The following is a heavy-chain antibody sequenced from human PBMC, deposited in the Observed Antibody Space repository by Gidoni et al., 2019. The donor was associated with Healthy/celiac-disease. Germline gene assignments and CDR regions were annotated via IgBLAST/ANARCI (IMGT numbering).Heavy chain of an antibody. Sequence: QVQLVESGGGVVQPGRSLGLPCAASGFTFSSYGMHWVRQAPGKGREWVAVISYDGSNKYYADSVKGRFTISRDNSKNTLNLQMNSLRGEDTAVYYCAKGGFLEWFWGQGTLVTVSS. CDR3: AKGGFLEWF. CDR2: ISYDGSNK. V-gene: IGHV3-30*18. J-gene: IGHJ4*02. CDR1: GFTFSSYG. D-gene: IGHD3-3*01.